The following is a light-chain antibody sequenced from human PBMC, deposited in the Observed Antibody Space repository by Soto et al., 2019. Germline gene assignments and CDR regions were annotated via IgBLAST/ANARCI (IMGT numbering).Light chain of an antibody. CDR3: QQTFSHLLS. Sequence: IQLPQSPSSMSASVGDRVTIVCRASESISDYLNWYQLKSGEAPQVLIYSASTLRGGVPSRFSGTGSGTEFTLTISSLQPEDVATYYGQQTFSHLLSFGGGTTGEIK. J-gene: IGKJ4*01. CDR2: SAS. V-gene: IGKV1-39*01. CDR1: ESISDY.